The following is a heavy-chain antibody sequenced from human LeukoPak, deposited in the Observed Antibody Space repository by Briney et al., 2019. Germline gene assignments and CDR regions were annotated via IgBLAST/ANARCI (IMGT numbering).Heavy chain of an antibody. D-gene: IGHD5-18*01. V-gene: IGHV3-7*01. CDR2: IKKDGREK. J-gene: IGHJ4*02. Sequence: GGSLRLSCAASGFTFSSHWMSWVRQAPGKGLEWVANIKKDGREKYYLDAVKGRFTISRDNAKTSLYLQMNSLRAEDTAVYYCARDLSGIAGYTYGRGIDYWGQGTLVTVSS. CDR1: GFTFSSHW. CDR3: ARDLSGIAGYTYGRGIDY.